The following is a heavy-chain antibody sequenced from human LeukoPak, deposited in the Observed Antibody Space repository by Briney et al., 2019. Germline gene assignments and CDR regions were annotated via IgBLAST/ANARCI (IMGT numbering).Heavy chain of an antibody. Sequence: GASVTVSCKASGYTFTSYYMHWVRQAPGQGLEWMGIINPSGGSTSYAQKFRGRVTMTRDTSTSTVYMELSSLRSEDTAEYYCARVLYYYGSGSYGGFDYWGQGTLVTVSS. CDR3: ARVLYYYGSGSYGGFDY. D-gene: IGHD3-10*01. V-gene: IGHV1-46*01. CDR1: GYTFTSYY. CDR2: INPSGGST. J-gene: IGHJ4*02.